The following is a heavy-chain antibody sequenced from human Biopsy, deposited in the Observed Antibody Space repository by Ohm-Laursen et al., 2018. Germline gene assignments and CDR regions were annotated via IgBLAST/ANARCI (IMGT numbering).Heavy chain of an antibody. CDR2: ISPKSGDT. J-gene: IGHJ4*02. Sequence: VASVKVSCTASGFSFTGYYIHWVRQAPGQGLEWMGWISPKSGDTNYAHKFQGNITMTRDTSMSTAYMEMSRLRCDDTAVYYCALQSVAQMKNFDYWGQGTLVTVSS. CDR3: ALQSVAQMKNFDY. D-gene: IGHD6-19*01. CDR1: GFSFTGYY. V-gene: IGHV1-2*02.